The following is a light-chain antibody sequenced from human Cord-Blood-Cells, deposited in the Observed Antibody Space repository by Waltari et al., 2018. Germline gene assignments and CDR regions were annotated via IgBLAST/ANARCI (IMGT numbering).Light chain of an antibody. Sequence: QSALTQPRSVSGYPGQSVTISCTGISSDDGGYNYVSWYQQHQGKAPKLMIYDVSKRPSGVPDRFSGSKSGNTASLTISGLQAEDEADYYCCSYAGSYVFGTGTKVTVL. CDR3: CSYAGSYV. V-gene: IGLV2-11*01. CDR1: SSDDGGYNY. CDR2: DVS. J-gene: IGLJ1*01.